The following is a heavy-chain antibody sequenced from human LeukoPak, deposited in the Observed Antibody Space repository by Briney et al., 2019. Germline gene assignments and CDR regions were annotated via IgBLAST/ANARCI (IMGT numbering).Heavy chain of an antibody. J-gene: IGHJ4*02. Sequence: PSETLSLTCAVSGYSISSGYYWGWIRQPPGKGLEWIGSIYHSGSTYYNPSLKSRVAISVDTSKNQFSLKLTSVTAADTAVYYCARARRLIGSGSLGDFDYWGQGTLVTVSS. D-gene: IGHD3-10*01. V-gene: IGHV4-38-2*01. CDR1: GYSISSGYY. CDR3: ARARRLIGSGSLGDFDY. CDR2: IYHSGST.